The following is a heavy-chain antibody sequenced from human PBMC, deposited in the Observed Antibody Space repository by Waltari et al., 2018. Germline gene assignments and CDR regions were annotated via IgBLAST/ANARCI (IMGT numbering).Heavy chain of an antibody. V-gene: IGHV1-8*01. CDR2: MNPNSGNT. CDR1: GYTVNRYD. D-gene: IGHD3-3*01. Sequence: QVQLVQFGAEVKKPGASVKVSCKASGYTVNRYDVNWVRQALALGLEWMGWMNPNSGNTGYAQKFQGRVTMTRNTSISTAYMELSSLRSEDTAVYYCARTSSRRITIFGVVTPRNWFDPWGQGTLVTVSS. J-gene: IGHJ5*02. CDR3: ARTSSRRITIFGVVTPRNWFDP.